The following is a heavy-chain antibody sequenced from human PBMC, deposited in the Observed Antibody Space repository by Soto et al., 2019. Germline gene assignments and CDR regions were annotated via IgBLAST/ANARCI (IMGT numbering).Heavy chain of an antibody. CDR1: GGSFSGYY. J-gene: IGHJ4*02. CDR3: ARSPQWLAPHDY. Sequence: QVQLQQWGAGLLKPSETLSLTCAVYGGSFSGYYWSWIRQPPGKGLEWIGEINHSGSTNYNPSLKSRVTISVDTSKNQFSLKLSSVTAADTAVYYCARSPQWLAPHDYWGQGTLVTVSS. V-gene: IGHV4-34*01. D-gene: IGHD6-19*01. CDR2: INHSGST.